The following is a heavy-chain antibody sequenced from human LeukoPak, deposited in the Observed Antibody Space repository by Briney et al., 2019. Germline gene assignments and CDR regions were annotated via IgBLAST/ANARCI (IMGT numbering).Heavy chain of an antibody. Sequence: ASVKVSCKASGYTFTGYYMHWVRQAPGQGPEWMGWINPNSGGTNYAQKFQGRVTMTRDTSINTAYMELSSLRSEDTAVYYCARVPVMSPAAAGYFDYWGQGTLVTVSS. D-gene: IGHD6-13*01. CDR1: GYTFTGYY. J-gene: IGHJ4*02. CDR3: ARVPVMSPAAAGYFDY. CDR2: INPNSGGT. V-gene: IGHV1-2*02.